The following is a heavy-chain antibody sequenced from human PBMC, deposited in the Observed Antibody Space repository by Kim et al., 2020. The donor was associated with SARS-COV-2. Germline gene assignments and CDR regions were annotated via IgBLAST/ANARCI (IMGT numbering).Heavy chain of an antibody. Sequence: GGSLRLSCAASGFTFTTYWMSWVRQAPGKGLERVANIKRNGSEKYYVDSVRCRFTISRDNAKNSLYLQMNSLSAEDTALYYCARGEGYSAFDFCGQGTLVTVSS. CDR2: IKRNGSEK. V-gene: IGHV3-7*05. CDR1: GFTFTTYW. D-gene: IGHD5-12*01. CDR3: ARGEGYSAFDF. J-gene: IGHJ4*02.